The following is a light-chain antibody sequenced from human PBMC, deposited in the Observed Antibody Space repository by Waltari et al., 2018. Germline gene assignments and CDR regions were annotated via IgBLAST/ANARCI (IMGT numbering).Light chain of an antibody. CDR3: SAWDSSLSDVL. Sequence: QSVLTQPPSASGAPGQSVTISCSGSSSNFGSNYVYWYQQLSGKAPKLLIYNNNQRPSGVPDRFSGSKSGTSASLAISGLQSKDEADYYFSAWDSSLSDVLFGGGTRLTVL. J-gene: IGLJ2*01. CDR1: SSNFGSNY. V-gene: IGLV1-47*02. CDR2: NNN.